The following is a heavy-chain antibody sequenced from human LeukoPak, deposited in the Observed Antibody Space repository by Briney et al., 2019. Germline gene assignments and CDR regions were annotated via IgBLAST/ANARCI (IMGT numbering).Heavy chain of an antibody. CDR1: GGTFSSYA. CDR2: IIPIFGTA. V-gene: IGHV1-69*13. D-gene: IGHD2-15*01. Sequence: ASVKVSCKASGGTFSSYAISWVRQAPGQGLEWMGGIIPIFGTANYAQKFQGRVTITADESTSTAYMELSSLRSEDTAVYYCASGYCSGGSCYYYYGMDVWGQGTTVTVSS. CDR3: ASGYCSGGSCYYYYGMDV. J-gene: IGHJ6*02.